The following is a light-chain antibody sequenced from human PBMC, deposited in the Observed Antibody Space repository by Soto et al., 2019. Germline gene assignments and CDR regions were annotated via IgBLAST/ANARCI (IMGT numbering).Light chain of an antibody. CDR2: SAS. J-gene: IGKJ3*01. CDR3: QEHNGDRPLA. Sequence: DIQMTQSPYSLSASVGDSVTITCRASQAIEQPVAWYQQKQRQLPKLLIYSASTLHSGVASCFSRSGAGGHFILIIAGLQPEDVATYYSQEHNGDRPLAFGPGTTVDV. CDR1: QAIEQP. V-gene: IGKV1-27*01.